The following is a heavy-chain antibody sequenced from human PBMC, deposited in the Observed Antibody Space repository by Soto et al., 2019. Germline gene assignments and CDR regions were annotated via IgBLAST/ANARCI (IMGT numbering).Heavy chain of an antibody. CDR1: GGTFSSYA. Sequence: QVQLVQSGAEVQKPGSSVKVSCKASGGTFSSYAISWVRQAPGQGLEWMGGIIPIFGTANYAQKFQGRVTITADKSTSTAYMELSSLRSEDTAVYYCAREYDYGDYQLLGVDPWGQGTLVTVSS. J-gene: IGHJ5*02. V-gene: IGHV1-69*06. CDR3: AREYDYGDYQLLGVDP. CDR2: IIPIFGTA. D-gene: IGHD4-17*01.